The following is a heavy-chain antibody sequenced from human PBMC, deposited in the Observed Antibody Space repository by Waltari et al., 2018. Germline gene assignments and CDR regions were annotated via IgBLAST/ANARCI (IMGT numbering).Heavy chain of an antibody. J-gene: IGHJ4*02. CDR1: GGSISGSNYY. D-gene: IGHD3-10*01. V-gene: IGHV4-39*01. Sequence: QLQLQESGPGLVKPSETLSLTCTVSGGSISGSNYYWGWIRQPPGKGLDWIASIYHSGSTYYNPSLKSRVTISVDTSKNQFSLKLTSVTAADTAVYYCARIYGSGSPIPSVDYWGQGTLVTVSS. CDR2: IYHSGST. CDR3: ARIYGSGSPIPSVDY.